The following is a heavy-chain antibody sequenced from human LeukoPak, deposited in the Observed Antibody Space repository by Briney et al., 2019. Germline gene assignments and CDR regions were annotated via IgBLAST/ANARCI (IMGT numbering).Heavy chain of an antibody. Sequence: ASVKVSCKASGYTFTGYYMHWVRQAPGQGLEWMGWINPNSGGTNYAQKFQGRVTMTRDTPISTAYMELSGLRSDDTAVYYCARDGDLLLWFGELLYYWGQGTLVTVSS. J-gene: IGHJ4*02. CDR1: GYTFTGYY. D-gene: IGHD3-10*01. CDR3: ARDGDLLLWFGELLYY. CDR2: INPNSGGT. V-gene: IGHV1-2*02.